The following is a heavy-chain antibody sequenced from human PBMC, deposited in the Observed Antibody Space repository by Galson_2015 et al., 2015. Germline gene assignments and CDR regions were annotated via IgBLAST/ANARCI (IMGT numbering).Heavy chain of an antibody. CDR1: GFTFSSYW. Sequence: SLRLSCAASGFTFSSYWMTWVRQAPGKGLEWVANIKQDGSEKYYVDSVKGRFTISRDNAKNSLYLQMNSLRAEDTAVYYCARARGYYDSSGYRSGYFDYWGQGTLVTVSS. V-gene: IGHV3-7*01. CDR3: ARARGYYDSSGYRSGYFDY. CDR2: IKQDGSEK. D-gene: IGHD3-22*01. J-gene: IGHJ4*02.